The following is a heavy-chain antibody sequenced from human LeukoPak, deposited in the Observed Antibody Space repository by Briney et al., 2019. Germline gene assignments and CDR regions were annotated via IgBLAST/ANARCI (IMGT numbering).Heavy chain of an antibody. Sequence: PGGSLRLSCAASGFTFSSYGMHWVRQAPGKGLEWVAVICYDGSNKYYADSVKGGFTISRDNSKKTLYLQMNSLRAEDTAVYYCAREVADIVVVPAAVGAKAGYYYYGMDVWGKGTTVTVSS. V-gene: IGHV3-33*01. CDR2: ICYDGSNK. CDR1: GFTFSSYG. CDR3: AREVADIVVVPAAVGAKAGYYYYGMDV. D-gene: IGHD2-2*01. J-gene: IGHJ6*04.